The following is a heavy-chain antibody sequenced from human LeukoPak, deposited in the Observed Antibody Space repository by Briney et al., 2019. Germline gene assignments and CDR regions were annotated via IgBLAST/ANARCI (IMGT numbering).Heavy chain of an antibody. J-gene: IGHJ6*03. D-gene: IGHD4-23*01. CDR2: MNPNSGNT. Sequence: ASVKVSCKASGYTFTGYDINWVRQATGQGLEWMGWMNPNSGNTGYAQKFQGRVTMTRNTSISTAYMELSSLRSEDTAVYYCARGAAPVDYYYYMDVWGKGTTVTVSS. CDR3: ARGAAPVDYYYYMDV. V-gene: IGHV1-8*01. CDR1: GYTFTGYD.